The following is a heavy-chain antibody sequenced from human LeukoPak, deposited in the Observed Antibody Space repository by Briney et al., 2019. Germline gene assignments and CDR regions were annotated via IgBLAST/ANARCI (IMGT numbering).Heavy chain of an antibody. CDR2: IYYSGST. CDR3: ARDRYYYDSSGYLSHRFDY. CDR1: GGSISSGGYY. J-gene: IGHJ4*02. D-gene: IGHD3-22*01. Sequence: SQTLSLTCTISGGSISSGGYYWSWIRQHPGKGLEWIGYIYYSGSTYYNPSLKSRVTISVDTSKNQFSLKLSSVTAADTAVYYCARDRYYYDSSGYLSHRFDYWGQGTLVTVSS. V-gene: IGHV4-31*03.